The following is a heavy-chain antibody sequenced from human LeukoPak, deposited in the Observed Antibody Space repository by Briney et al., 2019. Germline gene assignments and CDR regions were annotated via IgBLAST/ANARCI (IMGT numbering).Heavy chain of an antibody. J-gene: IGHJ1*01. Sequence: GGSLRLSCAASGFTFSSYAMSWVRQAPGKGLEWVSAIRGSGGSTYYADSVKGRFTISRDNSKNTLYLQMNSQRAEDTAVYYCAKGEQWLYSEFFQHWGQGTLVTVSS. CDR3: AKGEQWLYSEFFQH. CDR2: IRGSGGST. D-gene: IGHD6-19*01. V-gene: IGHV3-23*01. CDR1: GFTFSSYA.